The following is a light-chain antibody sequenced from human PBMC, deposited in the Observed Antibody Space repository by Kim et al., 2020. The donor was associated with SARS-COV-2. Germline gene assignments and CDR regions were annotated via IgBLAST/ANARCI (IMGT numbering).Light chain of an antibody. CDR1: SSNIGSKS. Sequence: QPVLTQPPSASGTPGQRVTISCSGSSSNIGSKSVSWYQQLPGAAPKLLIYDNSQRPSGVPDRFSGSKSGTSASLAISGLQSEDEADYYCAAWDGSLNGVVFGGGTQLTVL. J-gene: IGLJ2*01. V-gene: IGLV1-44*01. CDR3: AAWDGSLNGVV. CDR2: DNS.